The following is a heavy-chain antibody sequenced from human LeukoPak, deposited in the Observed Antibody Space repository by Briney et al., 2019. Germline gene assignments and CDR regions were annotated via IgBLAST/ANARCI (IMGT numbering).Heavy chain of an antibody. V-gene: IGHV1-69*06. D-gene: IGHD1-26*01. Sequence: SVKVSCKASGYTFTNYYIHWVRQAPGQGLEWMGGIIPIFGTANYAQKFQGRVTITADKSTSTAYMELSSLRSEDTAVYYCASPSGVGSYYGRSHWFDPWGQGSLVIVSS. CDR3: ASPSGVGSYYGRSHWFDP. CDR1: GYTFTNYY. J-gene: IGHJ5*02. CDR2: IIPIFGTA.